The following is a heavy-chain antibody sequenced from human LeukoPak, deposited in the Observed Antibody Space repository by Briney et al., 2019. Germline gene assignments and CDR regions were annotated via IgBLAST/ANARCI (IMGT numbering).Heavy chain of an antibody. D-gene: IGHD1-20*01. CDR3: ARLIPGTTGLRKNYFDY. CDR2: ISASGNT. CDR1: GGSISSHY. V-gene: IGHV4-4*09. Sequence: SETLSLTCTVSGGSISSHYWNWIRQTPGKGLEWIGYISASGNTNYNPSLKSRIIISVDMSKNQFSLKLSSVTAADTAVYYCARLIPGTTGLRKNYFDYWGQGTLVTVSS. J-gene: IGHJ4*02.